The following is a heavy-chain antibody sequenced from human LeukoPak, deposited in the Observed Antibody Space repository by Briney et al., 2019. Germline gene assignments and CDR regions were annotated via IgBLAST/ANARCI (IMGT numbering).Heavy chain of an antibody. CDR3: ARDGSGWYGRVYNWFDP. Sequence: ASVKVSCKASGYTFTGYYMHWVRQAPGQGLEWMGWINPNSGGTNYAQKFQGRVTMTRDTSISTAYMELSRLRSDDTAVYYCARDGSGWYGRVYNWFDPWGQGTLATVSS. CDR2: INPNSGGT. J-gene: IGHJ5*02. D-gene: IGHD6-19*01. CDR1: GYTFTGYY. V-gene: IGHV1-2*02.